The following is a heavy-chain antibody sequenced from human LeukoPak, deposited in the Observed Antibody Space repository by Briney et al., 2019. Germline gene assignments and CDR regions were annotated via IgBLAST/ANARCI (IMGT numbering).Heavy chain of an antibody. CDR2: IYYSGST. V-gene: IGHV4-59*01. J-gene: IGHJ4*02. CDR1: GGSISSYY. D-gene: IGHD3-22*01. CDR3: ARSDSSGYYYRVFDY. Sequence: SETLSLTCTVSGGSISSYYWSWIRQAPGKGLEWIGYIYYSGSTNYNPSLKSRVTISVDTSKNQFSLKLSSVTAADTAVYYCARSDSSGYYYRVFDYWGQGTLVTVSS.